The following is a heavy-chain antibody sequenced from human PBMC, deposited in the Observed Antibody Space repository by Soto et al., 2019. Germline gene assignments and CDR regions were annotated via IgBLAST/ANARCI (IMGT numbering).Heavy chain of an antibody. Sequence: SETLSLTCTVSGGSISSYYWSWIRQPPGKGLEWIGYIYYSGNTNYNPSLKSRVTLSVDTSKNQFSLKLSSVTAADTAVYYCARYSRYDYAFDIWGQGTMVTVSS. D-gene: IGHD5-12*01. V-gene: IGHV4-59*01. CDR1: GGSISSYY. CDR3: ARYSRYDYAFDI. CDR2: IYYSGNT. J-gene: IGHJ3*02.